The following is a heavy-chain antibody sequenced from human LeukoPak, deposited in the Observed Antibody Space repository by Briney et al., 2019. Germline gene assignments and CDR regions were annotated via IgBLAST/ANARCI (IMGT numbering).Heavy chain of an antibody. CDR2: IYYSGST. CDR1: GGSISSSGYY. J-gene: IGHJ6*03. CDR3: ASVGGYDFWSGYYAYYYYYMDV. D-gene: IGHD3-3*01. Sequence: PSETLSLTCTVSGGSISSSGYYWGWIRQPPGKGLEWIGSIYYSGSTYYNPSLKSRVTISVDTSKNQFSLKLSSVTAADTAVYYCASVGGYDFWSGYYAYYYYYMDVWGKGTTVTVSS. V-gene: IGHV4-39*07.